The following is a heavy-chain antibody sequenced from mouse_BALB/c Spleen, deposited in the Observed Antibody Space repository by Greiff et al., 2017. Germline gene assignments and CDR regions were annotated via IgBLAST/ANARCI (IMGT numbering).Heavy chain of an antibody. J-gene: IGHJ3*01. CDR2: IRNKANGYTT. V-gene: IGHV7-3*02. Sequence: EVKLMESGGGLVQPGGSLRLSCATSGFTFTDYYMSWVRQPPGKALEWLGFIRNKANGYTTEYSASVKGRFTISRDNSQSILYLQMNTLRAEDSATYYCARDSFAWFAYWGQGTLVTVSA. CDR1: GFTFTDYY. CDR3: ARDSFAWFAY.